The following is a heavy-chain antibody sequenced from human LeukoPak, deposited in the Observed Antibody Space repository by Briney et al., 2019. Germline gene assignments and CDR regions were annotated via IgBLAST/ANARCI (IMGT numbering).Heavy chain of an antibody. V-gene: IGHV4-39*02. D-gene: IGHD6-13*01. CDR2: IYYSGST. J-gene: IGHJ4*02. CDR1: GGSISTTGYY. Sequence: SETLSLTCTVSGGSISTTGYYWAWIRQPPGKGLQWIASIYYSGSTYYNSSLKSRVSISVDTSKNQFSLKLSSMTAADTAVYYCASDKGYSNNYFDYWGQGTLVTVSS. CDR3: ASDKGYSNNYFDY.